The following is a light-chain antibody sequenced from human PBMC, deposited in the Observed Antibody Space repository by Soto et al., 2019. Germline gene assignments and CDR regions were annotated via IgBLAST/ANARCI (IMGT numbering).Light chain of an antibody. CDR1: SSDVGGYNY. Sequence: QSVLTKPASVSGSPGQSITISCTGTSSDVGGYNYVSWYQQHPGKAPKLMIYEVTNRPSGVSNRFSGSKSGNTASLTISGLQAADEADYYCSSYTSSSTLNWVFGGGTKLTVL. V-gene: IGLV2-14*01. J-gene: IGLJ3*02. CDR2: EVT. CDR3: SSYTSSSTLNWV.